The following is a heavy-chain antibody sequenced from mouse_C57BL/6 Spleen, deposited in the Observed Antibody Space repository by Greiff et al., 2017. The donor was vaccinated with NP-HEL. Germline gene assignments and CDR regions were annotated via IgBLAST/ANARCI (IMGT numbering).Heavy chain of an antibody. D-gene: IGHD1-1*01. CDR3: ARGYYGSSTWGAMDY. Sequence: VQLQQSGPELVKPGASVKIPCKASGYTFTDYNMDWVKQSHGKSLEWIGDINPNNGGTIYNQKFKGKATLTVDKSSSTAYMELRSLTSEDTAVYYCARGYYGSSTWGAMDYWGQGTSVTVSS. CDR2: INPNNGGT. J-gene: IGHJ4*01. V-gene: IGHV1-18*01. CDR1: GYTFTDYN.